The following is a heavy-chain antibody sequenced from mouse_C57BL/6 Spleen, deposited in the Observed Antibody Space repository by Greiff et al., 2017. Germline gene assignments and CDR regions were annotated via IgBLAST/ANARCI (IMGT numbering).Heavy chain of an antibody. CDR2: IDPDTGGT. CDR1: GYTFTDYE. J-gene: IGHJ1*03. Sequence: VPLQQSGAELVRPGASVTLSCKASGYTFTDYEMHWVNQTPVHGLEWIGAIDPDTGGTSYTQKFKGKAILTADKSSSTAYLQLSSLTSEDTAVYYCTDNSLDDYGSSHWYLDVWGKGTTVTVSS. V-gene: IGHV1-15*01. CDR3: TDNSLDDYGSSHWYLDV. D-gene: IGHD1-1*01.